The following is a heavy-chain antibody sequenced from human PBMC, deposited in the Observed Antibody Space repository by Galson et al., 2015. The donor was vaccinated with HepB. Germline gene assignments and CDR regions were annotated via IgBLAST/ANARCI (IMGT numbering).Heavy chain of an antibody. Sequence: CAISGDSVSSNSAAWNWIRQSPSRGLEWLGRTYYRSKWYNDYAVSVKSRITINPDTSKNQFSLKMSSVTAADTAVYYCARGPGAGTNYYYYYGMDVWGQGATVTVSS. CDR3: ARGPGAGTNYYYYYGMDV. CDR1: GDSVSSNSAA. CDR2: TYYRSKWYN. D-gene: IGHD6-19*01. V-gene: IGHV6-1*01. J-gene: IGHJ6*02.